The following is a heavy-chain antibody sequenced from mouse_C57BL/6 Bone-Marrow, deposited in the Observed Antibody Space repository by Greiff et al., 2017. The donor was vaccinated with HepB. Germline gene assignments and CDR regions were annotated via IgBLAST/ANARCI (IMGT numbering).Heavy chain of an antibody. D-gene: IGHD1-1*01. CDR3: ARDYGSSDY. J-gene: IGHJ2*01. CDR2: IYPSDSET. CDR1: GYTFTSYW. V-gene: IGHV1-61*01. Sequence: QVQLQQPGAELVKPGASVKLSCKASGYTFTSYWMHWVKQRPGQGLEWIGNIYPSDSETHYNQKFKDKATLTVDKSSSTAYMQLSSLTSEDSAVYYCARDYGSSDYWGQGTTLTVSS.